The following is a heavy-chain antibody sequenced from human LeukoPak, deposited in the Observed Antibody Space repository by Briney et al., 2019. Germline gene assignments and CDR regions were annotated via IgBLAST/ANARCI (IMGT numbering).Heavy chain of an antibody. CDR2: ISSSSSYI. V-gene: IGHV3-21*06. D-gene: IGHD6-13*01. CDR3: ARDSSWAFDY. Sequence: GGSLRLSCAASGFTFSSYSMNWVRQAPGKGLEWVSSISSSSSYIYYADSVKGRFTISRDNAKNSVYLQMNSLRAEDTAAYYCARDSSWAFDYWGQGTLVTVSS. CDR1: GFTFSSYS. J-gene: IGHJ4*02.